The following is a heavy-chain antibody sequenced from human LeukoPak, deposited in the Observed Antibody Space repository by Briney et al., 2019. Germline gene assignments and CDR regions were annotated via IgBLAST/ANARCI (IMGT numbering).Heavy chain of an antibody. Sequence: SETLSLTCTVSGGSISSSSYYWGWIRQPPGKGLEWIGYIYYSGSTNYNPSLKSRVTISVDTSKNQFSLKLSSVTAADTAVYYCARVVRDGSIDYWGQGTLVTVSS. CDR2: IYYSGST. D-gene: IGHD5-24*01. V-gene: IGHV4-61*05. CDR1: GGSISSSSYY. CDR3: ARVVRDGSIDY. J-gene: IGHJ4*02.